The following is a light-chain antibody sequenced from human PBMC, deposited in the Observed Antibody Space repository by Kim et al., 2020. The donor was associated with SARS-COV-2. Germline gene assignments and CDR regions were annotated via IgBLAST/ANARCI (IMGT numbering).Light chain of an antibody. Sequence: GQSVTISCTGTSSDVGGYNYVSWYQQYPGKAPKLIINDVSKRPSGVPDRFSGSKSGNTASLTISGLQAEDESDYYCCSYAGSYTFVFGGGTQLTVL. CDR3: CSYAGSYTFV. CDR1: SSDVGGYNY. CDR2: DVS. J-gene: IGLJ2*01. V-gene: IGLV2-11*01.